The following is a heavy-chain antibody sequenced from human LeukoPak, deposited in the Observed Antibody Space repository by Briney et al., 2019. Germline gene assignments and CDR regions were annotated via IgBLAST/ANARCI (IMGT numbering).Heavy chain of an antibody. CDR2: ISAYNGNT. D-gene: IGHD2-15*01. CDR1: GYTFTSYG. CDR3: ARLGVAGNYYYYMDV. Sequence: ASVKASCKASGYTFTSYGISWVRQAPGQGLEWMGWISAYNGNTNYAQKLQGRVTMTTDTSTSTAYMELRSLRSDDTAVYYCARLGVAGNYYYYMDVWGRGTTVTVSS. J-gene: IGHJ6*03. V-gene: IGHV1-18*01.